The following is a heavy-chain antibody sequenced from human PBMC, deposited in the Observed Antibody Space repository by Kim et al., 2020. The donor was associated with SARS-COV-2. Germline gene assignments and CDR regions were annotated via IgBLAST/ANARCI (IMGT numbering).Heavy chain of an antibody. CDR2: INAGNGNT. D-gene: IGHD3-10*01. CDR3: ARDRREKLWFGELLLDIDY. CDR1: GYTFTSYA. Sequence: ASVKVSCKASGYTFTSYAMNWVRQAPGQRLEWMGWINAGNGNTKYSQKVQGRVTITRDTSASTAYMELSSLRSEDTAVYYCARDRREKLWFGELLLDIDYWGQGTLVTVSS. V-gene: IGHV1-3*01. J-gene: IGHJ4*02.